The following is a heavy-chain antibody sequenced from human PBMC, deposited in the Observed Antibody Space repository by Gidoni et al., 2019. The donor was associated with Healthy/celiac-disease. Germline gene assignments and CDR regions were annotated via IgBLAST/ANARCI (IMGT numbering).Heavy chain of an antibody. Sequence: EVQLVQSGAEVTKPWESQKISCKVSGDIFISSWVGWVRQWPGKGLEWMGIIYPGDSDTRYSPSFQGQVTISDDKSISTAYLQWSSLKASDTAMYYCASSFDPFCGGDCYSFGYWGQGTLVTVSS. CDR3: ASSFDPFCGGDCYSFGY. CDR1: GDIFISSW. D-gene: IGHD2-21*02. CDR2: IYPGDSDT. J-gene: IGHJ4*02. V-gene: IGHV5-51*03.